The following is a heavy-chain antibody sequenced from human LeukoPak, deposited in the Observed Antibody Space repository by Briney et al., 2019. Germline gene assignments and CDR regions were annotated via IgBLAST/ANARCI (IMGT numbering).Heavy chain of an antibody. CDR2: ISAYNGNT. CDR3: AREPHYDYVWGSYNLNYYYYGMDV. D-gene: IGHD3-16*01. Sequence: ASVKVSCKASGYTFTSYGICWVRQAPGQGLAWMGWISAYNGNTNYAQKLQGRVTMTTDTSTSTAYMELRSLRSDDTAVYYCAREPHYDYVWGSYNLNYYYYGMDVWGQGTTVTVSS. CDR1: GYTFTSYG. V-gene: IGHV1-18*01. J-gene: IGHJ6*02.